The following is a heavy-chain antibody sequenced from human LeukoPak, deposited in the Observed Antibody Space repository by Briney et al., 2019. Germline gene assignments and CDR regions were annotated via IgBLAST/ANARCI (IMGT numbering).Heavy chain of an antibody. CDR3: AKENFDWKRIPYFDY. J-gene: IGHJ4*02. D-gene: IGHD3-9*01. CDR2: ISGSGGST. V-gene: IGHV3-23*01. CDR1: GFTFSNYA. Sequence: PGGSLRLSCAASGFTFSNYAMTWVRQAPGKGLEWVSAISGSGGSTYYRDSVKGRFTISRDNSKNTLYLQTNNLRADDTAVYYCAKENFDWKRIPYFDYWGQGTLATVSS.